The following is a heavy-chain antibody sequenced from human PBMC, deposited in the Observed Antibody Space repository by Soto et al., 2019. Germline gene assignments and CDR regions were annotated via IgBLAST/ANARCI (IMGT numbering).Heavy chain of an antibody. CDR1: GYSFTSYG. V-gene: IGHV1-18*01. CDR3: ARDYYGSGSYPYHYYMDV. Sequence: ASVKVSCKASGYSFTSYGISWVRQAPGQGLEWIGWISAYNGNTNYVEKLQGRVTLTTDTSTSTAYMELRSLRSDDTAVYYCARDYYGSGSYPYHYYMDVWGKGTTVTVSS. J-gene: IGHJ6*03. D-gene: IGHD3-10*01. CDR2: ISAYNGNT.